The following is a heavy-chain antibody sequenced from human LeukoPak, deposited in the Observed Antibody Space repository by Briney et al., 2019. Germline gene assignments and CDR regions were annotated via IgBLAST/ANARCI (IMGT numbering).Heavy chain of an antibody. Sequence: ASVTVSCKVSGYTLTELSMHWVRQAPGKGLEWMGGFDPEDGETIYAQKFQGRVTMTEDTSTDTAYMELRSLRSDDTAVYYCARLRFGEFLFDYWGQGTLVTVSS. J-gene: IGHJ4*02. CDR2: FDPEDGET. CDR3: ARLRFGEFLFDY. V-gene: IGHV1-24*01. CDR1: GYTLTELS. D-gene: IGHD3-16*01.